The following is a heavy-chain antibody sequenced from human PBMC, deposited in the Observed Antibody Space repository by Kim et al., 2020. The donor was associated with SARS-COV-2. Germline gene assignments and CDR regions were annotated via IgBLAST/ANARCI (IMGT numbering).Heavy chain of an antibody. V-gene: IGHV4-59*02. Sequence: SETLSLTCTVSGDSVSRNYWSWIRQPPGKGLEWIGYIYNSASTNYNPSLKSRVTILPDTSKNQLFLKLNSVTAADTAVYYCARLPRGPWRFDSWGRGTLVTVSS. D-gene: IGHD2-2*01. CDR3: ARLPRGPWRFDS. J-gene: IGHJ4*02. CDR1: GDSVSRNY. CDR2: IYNSAST.